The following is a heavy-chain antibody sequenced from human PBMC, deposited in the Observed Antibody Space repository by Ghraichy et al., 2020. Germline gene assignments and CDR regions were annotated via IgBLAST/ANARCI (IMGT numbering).Heavy chain of an antibody. V-gene: IGHV2-70*01. J-gene: IGHJ3*01. CDR1: GFSLKTYLMT. Sequence: SGPTLVKPTQTLTLTCAFSGFSLKTYLMTVSWIRQPPGKAPEWLALIDWDDDKFYSTSLRTRLNISKDASKNEVVLTMTDMEPADTGTYYCARMASRSHPDVFDVWGQGTVVTVSS. CDR2: IDWDDDK. CDR3: ARMASRSHPDVFDV.